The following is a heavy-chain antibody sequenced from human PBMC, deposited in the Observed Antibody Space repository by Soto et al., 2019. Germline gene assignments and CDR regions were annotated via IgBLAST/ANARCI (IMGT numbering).Heavy chain of an antibody. D-gene: IGHD4-17*01. CDR1: GGSISSYY. J-gene: IGHJ2*01. CDR3: ARDDYGGNSGYFDL. Sequence: QVQLQESGPGLVKPSETLSLTCTVSGGSISSYYWSWIRQPPGKGLEWIGYIYYSGSTNYNPSLKRRVTISVDTSKNQFSLKLSSVTAADTAVYYCARDDYGGNSGYFDLWGRGTLVTVSS. V-gene: IGHV4-59*01. CDR2: IYYSGST.